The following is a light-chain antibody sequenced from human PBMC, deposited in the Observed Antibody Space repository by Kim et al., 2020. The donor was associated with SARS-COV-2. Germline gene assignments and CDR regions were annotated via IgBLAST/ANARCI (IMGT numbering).Light chain of an antibody. J-gene: IGKJ4*01. CDR1: QSITNW. CDR2: AAS. CDR3: QQYSGSSPP. V-gene: IGKV1-5*03. Sequence: SASVGDRITITCRASQSITNWLAWYQQKPGKSPKRLIYAASTLENGVPSRFSGSGSGTEFTLTISSLQPDDVATYYCQQYSGSSPPFGGGTKLEIK.